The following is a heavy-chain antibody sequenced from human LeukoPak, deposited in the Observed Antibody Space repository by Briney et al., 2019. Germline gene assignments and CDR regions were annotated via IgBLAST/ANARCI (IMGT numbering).Heavy chain of an antibody. V-gene: IGHV1-46*01. Sequence: ASVKVSCKASGYTFTSNYIHWVRRAPGQGLEWMGMIYPRDGSTSYAQKFQGRVTVTRDTSTSTVHRELSGLRSEDTAVYYCARDQEGFDYWGQGTLVTVSS. CDR2: IYPRDGST. CDR1: GYTFTSNY. CDR3: ARDQEGFDY. J-gene: IGHJ4*02.